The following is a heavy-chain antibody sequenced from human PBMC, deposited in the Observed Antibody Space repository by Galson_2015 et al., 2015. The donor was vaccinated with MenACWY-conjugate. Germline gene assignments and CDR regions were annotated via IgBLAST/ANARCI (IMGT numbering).Heavy chain of an antibody. Sequence: CAISGDSVSSHSAAWNWIRQSPSRGLEWLGRTYYRSKWYNDYAVSVKSRITINPDTSKNQFSLQLNSVTPEDTAVYYCAREGLGYCSSTSCFYFDYWGQGTLVTVSS. J-gene: IGHJ4*02. V-gene: IGHV6-1*01. CDR1: GDSVSSHSAA. D-gene: IGHD2-2*01. CDR3: AREGLGYCSSTSCFYFDY. CDR2: TYYRSKWYN.